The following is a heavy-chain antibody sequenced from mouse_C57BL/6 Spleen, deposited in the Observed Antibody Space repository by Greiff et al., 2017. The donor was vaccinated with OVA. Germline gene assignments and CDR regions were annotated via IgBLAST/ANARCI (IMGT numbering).Heavy chain of an antibody. D-gene: IGHD1-1*01. CDR2: ISSGSSTI. V-gene: IGHV5-17*01. CDR3: ARRVVATDWYFDV. Sequence: EVMLVESGGGLVKPGGSLKLSCAASGFTFSDYGMHWVRQAPEKGLEWVAYISSGSSTIYYADTVKGRFTISRDNAKNTLFLQMTSLRSEDTAMYYCARRVVATDWYFDVWGTGTTVTVSS. CDR1: GFTFSDYG. J-gene: IGHJ1*03.